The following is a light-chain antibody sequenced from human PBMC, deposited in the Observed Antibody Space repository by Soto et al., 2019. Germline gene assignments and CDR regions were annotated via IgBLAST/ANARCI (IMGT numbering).Light chain of an antibody. CDR1: SSDVGGYKY. CDR2: EVS. Sequence: QSALTQPASVSGSPGQSITISCTGTSSDVGGYKYVSWYQQHPDKAPKLIIFEVSNRPSGISSRFSGSKSGNTASLTISGLQAEDEADYYCASYTSSSTSVIFGGGTKVTVL. V-gene: IGLV2-14*01. J-gene: IGLJ2*01. CDR3: ASYTSSSTSVI.